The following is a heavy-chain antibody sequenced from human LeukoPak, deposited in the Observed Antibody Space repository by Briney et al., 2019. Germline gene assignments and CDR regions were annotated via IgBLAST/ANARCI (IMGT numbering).Heavy chain of an antibody. Sequence: PGGSLRLSCAASGFTFSSYAMSWVRQAPGKGLEWIGEINHSGSTNYNPSLKSRVIISVDTSKNQFSLKLSSVTAADTAVYYCARLYYDSSGSHRGYYFDYWGQGTLVTVSS. CDR3: ARLYYDSSGSHRGYYFDY. CDR1: GFTFSSYA. D-gene: IGHD3-22*01. CDR2: INHSGST. J-gene: IGHJ4*02. V-gene: IGHV4-34*01.